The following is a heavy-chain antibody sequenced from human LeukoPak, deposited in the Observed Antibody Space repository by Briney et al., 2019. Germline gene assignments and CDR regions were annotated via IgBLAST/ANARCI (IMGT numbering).Heavy chain of an antibody. CDR3: ARVRRNIYDGGGYYSPFDS. CDR1: GESVSSSRAA. Sequence: SQTLSLTCAISGESVSSSRAAWKWLRQSPSRGLEWLGRTYYRSKWDDDYALSVKSRITIKEDTSKNQFSLQLDSVTPEDTAVYYGARVRRNIYDGGGYYSPFDSWGQGTLVTVSS. J-gene: IGHJ4*02. V-gene: IGHV6-1*01. D-gene: IGHD3-22*01. CDR2: TYYRSKWDD.